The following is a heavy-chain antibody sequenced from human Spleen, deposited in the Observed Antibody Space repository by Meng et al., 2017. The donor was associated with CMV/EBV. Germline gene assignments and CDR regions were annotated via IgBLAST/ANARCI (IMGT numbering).Heavy chain of an antibody. D-gene: IGHD1-7*01. CDR1: GASLSNGNYY. V-gene: IGHV4-30-4*08. CDR2: INYSGST. J-gene: IGHJ5*02. Sequence: SGASLSNGNYYWSWIRQPPGKGLEWIGYINYSGSTYYNPSLKSRVTISVGTSKNQFSLKLSSVTAADTAVYYCARGGGRNYVRWFDPWGQGTLVTVSS. CDR3: ARGGGRNYVRWFDP.